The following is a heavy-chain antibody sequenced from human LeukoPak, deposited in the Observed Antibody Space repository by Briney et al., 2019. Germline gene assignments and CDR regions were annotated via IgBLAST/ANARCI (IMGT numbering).Heavy chain of an antibody. CDR1: GFTFSSYW. V-gene: IGHV3-7*01. D-gene: IGHD2-8*01. CDR3: ARDPPPYCTNGVCYTGYYFDY. Sequence: GGSLRLSCAASGFTFSSYWMSWVRQAPGKGLEWVANIKQDGSEKYYVDSVKGRFTISRDNAKNSLYLQMNSLRAEDTAAYYCARDPPPYCTNGVCYTGYYFDYWGQGTLVTVSS. J-gene: IGHJ4*02. CDR2: IKQDGSEK.